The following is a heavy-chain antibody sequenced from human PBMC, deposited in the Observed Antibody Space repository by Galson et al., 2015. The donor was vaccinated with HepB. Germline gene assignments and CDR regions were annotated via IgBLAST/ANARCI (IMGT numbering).Heavy chain of an antibody. J-gene: IGHJ4*02. D-gene: IGHD1-26*01. CDR1: GYTLTELS. CDR2: FDPEDGET. V-gene: IGHV1-24*01. CDR3: ATVSGSYHRPFDY. Sequence: SVKVSCKVSGYTLTELSMHWVRQAPGKGLEWMGGFDPEDGETIYAQKFQGRVTMTEDTSTDTAYMELSSLRSEDTAVYYCATVSGSYHRPFDYWGQGTLVTVSS.